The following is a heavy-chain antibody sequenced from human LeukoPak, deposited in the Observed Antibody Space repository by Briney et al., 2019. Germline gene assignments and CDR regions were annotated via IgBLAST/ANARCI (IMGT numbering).Heavy chain of an antibody. J-gene: IGHJ3*02. D-gene: IGHD3-22*01. CDR3: ARVVVVITNDISDI. CDR1: GGGFSSFA. CDR2: IIPISGTT. Sequence: SVKVSCKTFGGGFSSFAITWVRQAPGQGLEWMGGIIPISGTTKYAQKFQGRVTITADESTSTAYMELSSLRSEDTAMYYCARVVVVITNDISDIWGQGTMVIVSS. V-gene: IGHV1-69*13.